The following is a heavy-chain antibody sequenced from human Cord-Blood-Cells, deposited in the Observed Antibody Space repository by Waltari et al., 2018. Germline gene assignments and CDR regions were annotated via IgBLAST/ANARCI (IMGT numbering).Heavy chain of an antibody. J-gene: IGHJ2*01. CDR3: ARDRRWDPLTPHWYFDL. D-gene: IGHD1-26*01. V-gene: IGHV3-48*03. CDR1: GFTVSSYE. CDR2: ISSSGSTI. Sequence: EVQLVESGGGLVQPGGSLRLSCAASGFTVSSYEMNWVRQAPGTGLEWVSYISSSGSTIYYADSVKGRFTISRDNAKNSLYLQMNSLRAEDTAVYYCARDRRWDPLTPHWYFDLWGRGTLVTVSS.